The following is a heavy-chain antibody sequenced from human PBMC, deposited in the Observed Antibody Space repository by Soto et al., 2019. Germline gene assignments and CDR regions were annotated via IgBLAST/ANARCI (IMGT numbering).Heavy chain of an antibody. CDR2: IYYSGST. CDR3: ARDSSGRIQLWSDYYYYGMDV. CDR1: GGSISSGGYY. V-gene: IGHV4-31*03. J-gene: IGHJ6*02. D-gene: IGHD5-18*01. Sequence: SETLSLTCTVSGGSISSGGYYWSWIRQHPGKGLEWIGYIYYSGSTYYNPSLKSRVTITVDTSKNQFSLKLSSVTAADTAVYYCARDSSGRIQLWSDYYYYGMDVWGQGTTVTVSS.